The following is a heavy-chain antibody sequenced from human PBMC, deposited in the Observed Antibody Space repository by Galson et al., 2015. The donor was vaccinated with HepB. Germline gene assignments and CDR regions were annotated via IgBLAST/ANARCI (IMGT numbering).Heavy chain of an antibody. J-gene: IGHJ4*02. CDR3: ARDSLAAYPDY. CDR2: ISSSASTV. V-gene: IGHV3-48*03. Sequence: SLRLSCAASGFTFSSYEMNWVRQAPGKGLEWVSYISSSASTVYYADSVRGRFTISRDNAKNSLYLQMNSLRAEDTAVYYCARDSLAAYPDYWGQGTLVTASS. CDR1: GFTFSSYE. D-gene: IGHD6-6*01.